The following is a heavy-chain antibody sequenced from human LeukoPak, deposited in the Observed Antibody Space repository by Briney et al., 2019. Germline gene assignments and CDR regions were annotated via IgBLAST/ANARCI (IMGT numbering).Heavy chain of an antibody. CDR2: IYYSGST. J-gene: IGHJ4*02. D-gene: IGHD4-17*01. V-gene: IGHV4-39*07. CDR1: GDSVSRSSYY. CDR3: ARTGSTVTMLYPFDH. Sequence: SETLSLTCTVSGDSVSRSSYYWGWIRQPPGKGLEWIGSIYYSGSTYHNPSLKSRVTISVDTSKNQFSLKLSSVTAADTAVYYCARTGSTVTMLYPFDHWGQGTLVTVSS.